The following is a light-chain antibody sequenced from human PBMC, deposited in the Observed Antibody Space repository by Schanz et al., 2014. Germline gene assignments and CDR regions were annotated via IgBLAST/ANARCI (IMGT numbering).Light chain of an antibody. CDR2: DNM. V-gene: IGLV2-23*01. J-gene: IGLJ3*02. CDR1: ISDVANHIV. CDR3: CLYAPLFVV. Sequence: QSALVQPASVSGSPGQSITISCSGIISDVANHIVVSWYQQHPGKAPKLMIYDNMRRPSGVSNRFSGSKSGNTASLSISGLQAEDEADYYCCLYAPLFVVFGGGTKLTVL.